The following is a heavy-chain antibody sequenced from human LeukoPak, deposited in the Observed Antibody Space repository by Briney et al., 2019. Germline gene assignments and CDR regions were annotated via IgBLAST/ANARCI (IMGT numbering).Heavy chain of an antibody. J-gene: IGHJ4*02. D-gene: IGHD3-22*01. V-gene: IGHV1-8*02. Sequence: GASVKVSCKAPGYTFTSYYMHWVRQAPGQGLEWMGWMNPNSGNTGYAQKFQGRGTMTRNTSIITAYMALSSLTSEDTDVYYCARRDSSGYYYIDYWGQGTLVTVSS. CDR2: MNPNSGNT. CDR3: ARRDSSGYYYIDY. CDR1: GYTFTSYY.